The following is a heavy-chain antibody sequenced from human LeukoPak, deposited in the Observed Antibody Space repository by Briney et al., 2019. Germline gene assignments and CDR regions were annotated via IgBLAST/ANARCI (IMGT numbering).Heavy chain of an antibody. D-gene: IGHD2-2*02. CDR2: INPDGNEK. CDR1: GFTFSRSW. Sequence: PGESLRLSCAASGFTFSRSWMNWIRQAPGKGLEWVANINPDGNEKRFVDSVEGRFTMSRDNAKNSLYLQMNSLRVEDTATYYCAAWADRGYTYWGQGILVTVSS. CDR3: AAWADRGYTY. J-gene: IGHJ4*02. V-gene: IGHV3-7*01.